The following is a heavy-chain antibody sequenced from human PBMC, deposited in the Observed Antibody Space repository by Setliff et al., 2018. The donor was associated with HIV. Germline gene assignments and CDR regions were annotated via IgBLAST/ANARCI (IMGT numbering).Heavy chain of an antibody. J-gene: IGHJ4*02. Sequence: SETLSLTCSVSGGPIISNTYFWDWIRQAPGKGLEWIGSIYHSGNTYYNPSLKSRVSISVDTSKRQFSLKLTSVTAADTAVYYCARDRGRGYDYPIQGYSDYWGQGTLVTAPQ. V-gene: IGHV4-39*07. CDR2: IYHSGNT. CDR1: GGPIISNTYF. D-gene: IGHD5-12*01. CDR3: ARDRGRGYDYPIQGYSDY.